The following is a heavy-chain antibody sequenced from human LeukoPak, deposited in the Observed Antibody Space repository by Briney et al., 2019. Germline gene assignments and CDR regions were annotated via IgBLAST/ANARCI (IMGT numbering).Heavy chain of an antibody. CDR2: IKSDGKT. CDR3: AKGPMTTVTKVDRFYFDY. D-gene: IGHD4-11*01. J-gene: IGHJ4*02. Sequence: GGSLRLSCAASGFTFSSYWMHWVRQAPGKGLVWVSRIKSDGKTNYADSVKGRFTISRDNAKNTVSLQMNSLRAEDTAVYYCAKGPMTTVTKVDRFYFDYWGQGTLVTVSS. CDR1: GFTFSSYW. V-gene: IGHV3-74*01.